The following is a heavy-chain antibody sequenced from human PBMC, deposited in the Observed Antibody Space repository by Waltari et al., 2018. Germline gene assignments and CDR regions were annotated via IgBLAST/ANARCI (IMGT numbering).Heavy chain of an antibody. CDR2: ISGDSVST. D-gene: IGHD3-3*01. CDR1: GSIFSSYP. CDR3: AKGHSGSPTIFGVIYYGLEV. V-gene: IGHV3-23*01. Sequence: EVQLLESGGDLVQPGESLRRSCVASGSIFSSYPMTGVRQAPGRGLEWVSSISGDSVSTYYADSVRGRFTIFRDNSKDTVYLQMDRLRGEDGGLYFCAKGHSGSPTIFGVIYYGLEVWGQGTTVTVSS. J-gene: IGHJ6*02.